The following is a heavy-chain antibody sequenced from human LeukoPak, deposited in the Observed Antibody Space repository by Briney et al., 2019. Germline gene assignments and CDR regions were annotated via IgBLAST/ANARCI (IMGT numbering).Heavy chain of an antibody. CDR3: ARGGSGSHH. V-gene: IGHV3-30*02. Sequence: GGSLRLSCAASGFNFWGSGMHWVRQRPGTGLEWVAFIQYDTSQIYYADSVKGRFTISRNNPENTVYLQMNSLRAEDTAVYYCARGGSGSHHWGQGTLVTVSS. CDR2: IQYDTSQI. CDR1: GFNFWGSG. J-gene: IGHJ5*02. D-gene: IGHD1-26*01.